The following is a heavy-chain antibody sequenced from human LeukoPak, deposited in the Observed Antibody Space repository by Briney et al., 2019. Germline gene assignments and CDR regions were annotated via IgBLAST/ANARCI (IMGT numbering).Heavy chain of an antibody. D-gene: IGHD3-22*01. CDR3: ARDEIVVVITFSAFDI. CDR1: GFTFSDYY. Sequence: TGGSLRLSCAASGFTFSDYYMSWIRQAPGKGLEWVAVISYDGSNKYYADSVKGRFTISRDNSKNTLYLQMNSLRAEDTAVYYCARDEIVVVITFSAFDIWGQGTMVTVSS. CDR2: ISYDGSNK. J-gene: IGHJ3*02. V-gene: IGHV3-30-3*01.